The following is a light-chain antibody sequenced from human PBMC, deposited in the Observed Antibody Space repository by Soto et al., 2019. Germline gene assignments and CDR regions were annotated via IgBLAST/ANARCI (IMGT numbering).Light chain of an antibody. CDR2: DVN. V-gene: IGLV2-14*03. J-gene: IGLJ1*01. Sequence: QSVLTQPASVTGSPGQSITISCTGTSSDVGGYHFVSWYQQHPGTVPKLTIFDVNRRPSGVSDRFSGSKSGNTASLTISGLQAEDEGDYYCCSYTSSSTHVFGSGTKVTVL. CDR1: SSDVGGYHF. CDR3: CSYTSSSTHV.